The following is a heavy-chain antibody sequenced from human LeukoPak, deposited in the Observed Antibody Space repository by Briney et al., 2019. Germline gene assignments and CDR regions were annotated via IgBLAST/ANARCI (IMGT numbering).Heavy chain of an antibody. CDR1: GGTFSSYA. J-gene: IGHJ4*02. Sequence: ASVKVSCKASGGTFSSYAISWVRQAPGQGLEWMGEIIPIFGTANYAQKFQGRVTITTDESTSTAYMELSSLRSEDTAVYYCARGYYYDSSGYYYYFDYWGQGTLVTVSS. V-gene: IGHV1-69*05. CDR3: ARGYYYDSSGYYYYFDY. D-gene: IGHD3-22*01. CDR2: IIPIFGTA.